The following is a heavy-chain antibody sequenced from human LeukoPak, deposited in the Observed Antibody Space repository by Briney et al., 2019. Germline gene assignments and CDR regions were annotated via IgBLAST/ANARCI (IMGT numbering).Heavy chain of an antibody. J-gene: IGHJ4*02. CDR3: ARQVVAVAGTGYFDY. CDR1: GGSIRSSSYY. D-gene: IGHD6-19*01. CDR2: IYYSGST. Sequence: SETLSPTCTVSGGSIRSSSYYWGWIRQPPGKGLEWIGSIYYSGSTYYNASLKSRGTISVDTSKNQFSLKLNSVTAADTAVYFCARQVVAVAGTGYFDYWGQGTLVTVSS. V-gene: IGHV4-39*01.